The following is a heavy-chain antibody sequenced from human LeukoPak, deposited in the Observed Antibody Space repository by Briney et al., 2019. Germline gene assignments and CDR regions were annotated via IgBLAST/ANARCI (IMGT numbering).Heavy chain of an antibody. D-gene: IGHD3-22*01. J-gene: IGHJ3*02. CDR2: IYYSGST. V-gene: IGHV4-39*07. CDR1: GGSISSSSYY. Sequence: SETLSLTCTVSGGSISSSSYYWGWIRQPPGKGLEWIGSIYYSGSTYYNPSLESRVTMSVDTSQNQISLRLRSVTAADTAIYYCASGKYYYDDSASVNRASRTAFDIWAQGTMVIVSS. CDR3: ASGKYYYDDSASVNRASRTAFDI.